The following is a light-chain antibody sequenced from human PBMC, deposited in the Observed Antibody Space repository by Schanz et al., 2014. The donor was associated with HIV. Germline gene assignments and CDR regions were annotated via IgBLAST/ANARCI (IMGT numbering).Light chain of an antibody. J-gene: IGLJ2*01. V-gene: IGLV1-47*01. CDR3: AAWDDSLSGRV. Sequence: QSVLTQPPSVSAAPGQKVTISCSGSSSNIGNNYVSWYQQFPGTAPKLLIYDNYQRPSGVPDRFSGSKSGTSASLAISGLRSEDEADYYCAAWDDSLSGRVFGGGTKLTVL. CDR2: DNY. CDR1: SSNIGNNY.